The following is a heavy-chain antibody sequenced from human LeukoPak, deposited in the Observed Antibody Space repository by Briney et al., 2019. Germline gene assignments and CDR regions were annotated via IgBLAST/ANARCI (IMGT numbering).Heavy chain of an antibody. D-gene: IGHD3-10*01. CDR2: IYYSGST. CDR3: AREVNYYGSGYFDY. V-gene: IGHV4-59*01. Sequence: SETLSLTCTVSGGYISSYYWSWIRQPPGKGLEWIGYIYYSGSTNYNPSLKSRVTISVDTSKNQFSLKLSSVTAADTAVYYCAREVNYYGSGYFDYWGQGTLVTVSS. CDR1: GGYISSYY. J-gene: IGHJ4*02.